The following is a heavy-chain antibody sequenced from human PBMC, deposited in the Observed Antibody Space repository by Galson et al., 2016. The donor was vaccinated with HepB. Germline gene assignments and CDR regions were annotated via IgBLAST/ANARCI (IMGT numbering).Heavy chain of an antibody. CDR2: ISGSGGSA. CDR3: AKFHYVTTINTHFDC. J-gene: IGHJ4*02. D-gene: IGHD4-11*01. CDR1: GFNFRNYA. V-gene: IGHV3-23*01. Sequence: SLRLSCAPSGFNFRNYAMSWVRQAPGKGLEWVSSISGSGGSACYADSVKGRFTISRDNSNNTLYLQMNSLSAEDTAIYYCAKFHYVTTINTHFDCWGQGTLVTVSS.